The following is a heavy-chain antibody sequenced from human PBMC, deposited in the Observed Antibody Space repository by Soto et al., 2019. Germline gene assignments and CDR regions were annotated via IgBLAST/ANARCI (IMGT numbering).Heavy chain of an antibody. CDR1: GGSITGSSHF. CDR2: IYFTGNT. D-gene: IGHD6-25*01. J-gene: IGHJ5*02. CDR3: AGETFTIAAASYGRSNWFDP. V-gene: IGHV4-39*02. Sequence: SETLSLTCTASGGSITGSSHFWGWVRQPPGKGLEWIGTIYFTGNTYYTPSLKSRLTMSIDTSKNEFSLRLNSVTAADTAVYYCAGETFTIAAASYGRSNWFDPWGPGTLVTVPQ.